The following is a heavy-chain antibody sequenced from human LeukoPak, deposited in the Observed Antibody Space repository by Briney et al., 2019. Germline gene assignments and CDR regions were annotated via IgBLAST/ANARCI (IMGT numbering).Heavy chain of an antibody. CDR3: ATANSGPDI. CDR2: ISAGGSYT. Sequence: QAGGSLRLSCAASGFSFSTYWMHWVRQAPGKGLVWVTRISAGGSYTLYADSVKGRFTISRDNAKNTLYLQMNSLRAEDTAVYYCATANSGPDIWGQGTTVTVSS. CDR1: GFSFSTYW. V-gene: IGHV3-74*01. J-gene: IGHJ3*02. D-gene: IGHD1-1*01.